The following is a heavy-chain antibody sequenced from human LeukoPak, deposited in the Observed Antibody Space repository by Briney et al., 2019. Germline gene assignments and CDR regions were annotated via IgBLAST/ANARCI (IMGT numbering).Heavy chain of an antibody. V-gene: IGHV1-2*02. D-gene: IGHD3-22*01. CDR2: INPNSGGT. Sequence: ASVKVSCKASGYTFTVYYMHWVRQAPGQGLEWVGWINPNSGGTNYAQKFQGRVTMTRDTSISTAYMELSRLRSDDTAVYYCARDTPGIVSWFDPWGQGTLVTVSS. J-gene: IGHJ5*02. CDR1: GYTFTVYY. CDR3: ARDTPGIVSWFDP.